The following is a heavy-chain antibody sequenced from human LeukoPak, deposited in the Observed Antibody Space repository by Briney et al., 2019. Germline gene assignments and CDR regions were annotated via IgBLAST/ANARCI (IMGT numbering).Heavy chain of an antibody. Sequence: GASVKVSCKASGGTFSSYAISWVRQAPGQGLEWMGGIIPIFGTANYAQKFQGRVTITADESTSTAYMELSSLRSEDTAVYYCVRDRLSGGNSFYFDYWGQGTLVTVSS. D-gene: IGHD4-23*01. J-gene: IGHJ4*02. V-gene: IGHV1-69*13. CDR3: VRDRLSGGNSFYFDY. CDR2: IIPIFGTA. CDR1: GGTFSSYA.